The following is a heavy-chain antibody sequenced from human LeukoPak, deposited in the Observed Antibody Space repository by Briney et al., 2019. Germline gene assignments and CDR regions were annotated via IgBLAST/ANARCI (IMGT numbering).Heavy chain of an antibody. CDR2: ISSSSSYI. J-gene: IGHJ4*02. V-gene: IGHV3-21*01. CDR1: GFTFSSYS. CDR3: ARDLAAAGDY. D-gene: IGHD6-13*01. Sequence: PGGSLRLSCAASGFTFSSYSMNWVRQAPGKGLEWVSSISSSSSYIYYADSVKGRFTISRDNAKNSLYLQINSLRAEDTAVYYCARDLAAAGDYWGQGTLVTVSS.